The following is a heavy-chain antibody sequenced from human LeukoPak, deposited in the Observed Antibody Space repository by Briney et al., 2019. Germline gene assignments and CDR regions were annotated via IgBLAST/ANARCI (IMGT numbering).Heavy chain of an antibody. V-gene: IGHV3-21*01. Sequence: GGSLRLSCAASGFTFSSYSMNWVRPAPGKGLEWVSFISSSGTYIYYADSLKGRFSISRDNAKNSLYLQMNSLRAEDTAVYYCARNGGNSDFDYWGQGTLVTVSS. CDR2: ISSSGTYI. CDR3: ARNGGNSDFDY. CDR1: GFTFSSYS. D-gene: IGHD4-23*01. J-gene: IGHJ4*02.